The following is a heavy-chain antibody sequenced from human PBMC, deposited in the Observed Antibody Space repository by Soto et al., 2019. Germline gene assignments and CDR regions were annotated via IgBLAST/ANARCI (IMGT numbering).Heavy chain of an antibody. V-gene: IGHV3-7*01. CDR3: ARERWECSDI. CDR1: GCTFSSYG. CDR2: IKQDGSEK. Sequence: WGSLRLSCAASGCTFSSYGMSWVRQAPGKGLEWVANIKQDGSEKYYVDSVKGRFTISRDNAKNSLYLQMNSLRAEDTAVYYCARERWECSDIWGQGTMVTVSS. J-gene: IGHJ3*02. D-gene: IGHD1-26*01.